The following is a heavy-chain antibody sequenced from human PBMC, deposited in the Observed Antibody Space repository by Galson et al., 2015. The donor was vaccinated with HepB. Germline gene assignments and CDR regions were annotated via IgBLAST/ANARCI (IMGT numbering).Heavy chain of an antibody. CDR1: GYIFTSNW. CDR3: ARHSRVGVDRWVEH. V-gene: IGHV5-51*01. Sequence: QSGAEVKKPGESLKISCKGSGYIFTSNWIGWVRQMPGRGLEWMGIINPNDSVTRYSPSFQGQVTISIDKSISAAYLQWSSLKASDTAMYYCARHSRVGVDRWVEHWGRGTLVTVSS. CDR2: INPNDSVT. D-gene: IGHD1-26*01. J-gene: IGHJ4*02.